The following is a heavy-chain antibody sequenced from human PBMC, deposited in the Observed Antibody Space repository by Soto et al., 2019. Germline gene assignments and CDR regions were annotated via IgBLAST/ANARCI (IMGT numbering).Heavy chain of an antibody. D-gene: IGHD3-9*01. Sequence: SETLSLTCTVSGGSISSGGYYWSWIRQHPGKGLEWIGYIYYSGSTYYNPSLKSRVTISVDTSKNQFSLKLSSVTAADTAVYFCARIVTYDILTRDDFDYWGQGTLVTVSS. CDR2: IYYSGST. J-gene: IGHJ4*02. V-gene: IGHV4-31*03. CDR1: GGSISSGGYY. CDR3: ARIVTYDILTRDDFDY.